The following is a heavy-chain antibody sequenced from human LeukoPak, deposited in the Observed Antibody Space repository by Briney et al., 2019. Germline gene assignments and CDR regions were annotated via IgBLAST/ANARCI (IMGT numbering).Heavy chain of an antibody. J-gene: IGHJ4*02. CDR2: INPNSGGT. D-gene: IGHD3-16*01. V-gene: IGHV1-2*02. Sequence: ASVKVSCKASGYTFINYAMHWVRQAPGQGLEWMGWINPNSGGTNYAQKFQGRVTMTRDTSISTAYMELSRLRSDDTAVYYCARVWSKGFDYWGQGTLVTVSS. CDR3: ARVWSKGFDY. CDR1: GYTFINYA.